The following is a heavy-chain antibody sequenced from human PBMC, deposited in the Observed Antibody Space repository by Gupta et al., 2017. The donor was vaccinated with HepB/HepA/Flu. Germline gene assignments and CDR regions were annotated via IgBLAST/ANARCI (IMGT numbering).Heavy chain of an antibody. Sequence: QVQLVESGGGVAQPAGSLRLSCAASGLTFSSSGMHWVRQAPGKGLEWVAVISYDGSNKYYADSVKGRFTISRDNSKNTLYLQMNSLRAEDTAVYYCAKGLAYCGGDCLGYWGQGTLVTVSS. J-gene: IGHJ4*02. D-gene: IGHD2-21*02. CDR1: GLTFSSSG. V-gene: IGHV3-30*18. CDR2: ISYDGSNK. CDR3: AKGLAYCGGDCLGY.